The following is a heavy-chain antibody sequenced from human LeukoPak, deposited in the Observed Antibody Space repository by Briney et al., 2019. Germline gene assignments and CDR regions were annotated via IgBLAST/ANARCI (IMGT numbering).Heavy chain of an antibody. CDR1: GGSISSGSYY. V-gene: IGHV4-61*02. CDR2: IYTSGST. J-gene: IGHJ5*02. D-gene: IGHD6-13*01. Sequence: PSQTLSLTCTGSGGSISSGSYYWSWIRQPPGKGLEWIGRIYTSGSTNYNPSLKSRVTISVDTSKNQFSLKLSSVTAADTAVYYCARGVAAAGTIWFDPWGQGTLVTVSS. CDR3: ARGVAAAGTIWFDP.